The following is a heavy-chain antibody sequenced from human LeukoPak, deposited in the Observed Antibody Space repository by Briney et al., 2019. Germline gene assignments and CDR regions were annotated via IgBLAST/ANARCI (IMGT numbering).Heavy chain of an antibody. J-gene: IGHJ4*02. CDR2: TYYKSKWYN. CDR3: ARGDIALDY. D-gene: IGHD5-12*01. V-gene: IGHV6-1*01. Sequence: SQTLSLTCAISGDRVSTNSAAWNWIRQSPSRGLEWLGRTYYKSKWYNNYAVSVKSRITINPDTSKNQFSLHLNSVTPEDTAVYYCARGDIALDYWGQGALVTASS. CDR1: GDRVSTNSAA.